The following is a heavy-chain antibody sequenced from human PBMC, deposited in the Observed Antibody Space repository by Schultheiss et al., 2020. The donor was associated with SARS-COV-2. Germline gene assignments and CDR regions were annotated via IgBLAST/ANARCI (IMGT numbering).Heavy chain of an antibody. D-gene: IGHD4-11*01. Sequence: GGSLRLSCAASGFTFSSYAMYWVRQAPGKGLEWVAVISYDGSNKYYADSVKGRFAISRDNSKNTLYLQMNSLRAEDTAVYYCARALIGRTTYYYYGMDVWGQGTTVTVSS. CDR2: ISYDGSNK. CDR3: ARALIGRTTYYYYGMDV. J-gene: IGHJ6*02. V-gene: IGHV3-30*03. CDR1: GFTFSSYA.